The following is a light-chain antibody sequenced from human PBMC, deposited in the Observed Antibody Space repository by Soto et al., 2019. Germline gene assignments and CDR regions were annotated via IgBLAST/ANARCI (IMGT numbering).Light chain of an antibody. J-gene: IGLJ2*01. CDR3: QSYDSSLTNAV. CDR1: NSNLGAGYD. CDR2: GNR. Sequence: QSVLTQPPSVSGAPGQRVTISCTGNNSNLGAGYDVHWYQQLPGAAPKLVIFGNRNRPSGVPERFSGSKSGTSVSLAITGLRGEDEADYHCQSYDSSLTNAVFGGGTKLTVL. V-gene: IGLV1-40*01.